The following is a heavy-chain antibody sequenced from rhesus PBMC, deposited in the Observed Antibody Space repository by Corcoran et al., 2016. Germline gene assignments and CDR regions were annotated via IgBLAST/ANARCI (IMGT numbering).Heavy chain of an antibody. CDR2: IYGSSGST. CDR1: GGSISDSYR. V-gene: IGHV4S10*01. D-gene: IGHD5-36*01. Sequence: QVQLQESGPGVVKPSETLSLTCAVSGGSISDSYRWSWIRQPPGKGLEWIVYIYGSSGSTYYNPPLRSRVTISTDTSKNQVSMKLSSVTAADTAVYYCARAPAGYSYGHYGLDSWGQGVVVTVSS. J-gene: IGHJ6*01. CDR3: ARAPAGYSYGHYGLDS.